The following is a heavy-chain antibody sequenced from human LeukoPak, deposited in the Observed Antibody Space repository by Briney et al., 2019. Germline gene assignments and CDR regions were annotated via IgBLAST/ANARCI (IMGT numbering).Heavy chain of an antibody. D-gene: IGHD4-23*01. CDR2: IENSGRT. V-gene: IGHV4-59*01. CDR1: GGSISSYY. J-gene: IGHJ4*02. Sequence: SETLSLTCTVSGGSISSYYWSWIRQPPGKGLEWIGYIENSGRTEYNPSLMSRITISVDTSKIQFSLMLSPVTAADTAVYYCARGRYGGYFDCWGQGTLVTVSS. CDR3: ARGRYGGYFDC.